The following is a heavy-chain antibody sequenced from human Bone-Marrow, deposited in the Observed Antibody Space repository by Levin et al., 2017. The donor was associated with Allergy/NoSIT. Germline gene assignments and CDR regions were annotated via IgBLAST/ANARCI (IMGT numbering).Heavy chain of an antibody. CDR3: ARGPNSANYYRWFDP. CDR2: LYTPTSI. Sequence: TGESLKISCVVSGLNVTDNYINWVRQVPGKGLEWVAVLYTPTSIEYADSVKGRFTISRDTSKNTMYLQMNSLRAEDTAVYYCARGPNSANYYRWFDPWGQGTLVTVSS. J-gene: IGHJ5*02. V-gene: IGHV3-53*01. CDR1: GLNVTDNY. D-gene: IGHD3-22*01.